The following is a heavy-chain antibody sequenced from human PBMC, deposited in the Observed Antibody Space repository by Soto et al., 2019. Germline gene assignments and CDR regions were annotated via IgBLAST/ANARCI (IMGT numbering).Heavy chain of an antibody. CDR3: ARDRDDYGSGNYYNRIDF. Sequence: QVQLVQSGAEVKKPGSSVKVSCKASGGIFSTYAISCLRQAPGQGLEWMGGIIPIFGRPNYAQRCQCRVTITADESTNTSYMELSRLKSEDTAVDYCARDRDDYGSGNYYNRIDFWGQGTLVTVSS. J-gene: IGHJ4*02. CDR1: GGIFSTYA. D-gene: IGHD3-10*01. V-gene: IGHV1-69*01. CDR2: IIPIFGRP.